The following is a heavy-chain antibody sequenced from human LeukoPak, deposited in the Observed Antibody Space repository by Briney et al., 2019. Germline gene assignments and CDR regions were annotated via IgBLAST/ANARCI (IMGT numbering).Heavy chain of an antibody. V-gene: IGHV3-21*01. D-gene: IGHD2-15*01. Sequence: PGGSLRLSCAASGFTFSSYSMNWARQAPGKGLEWVSSISSSSSYIYYADSVKGRFTISRDNAKNSLYLQMNSLRAEDTAVYYCAREVRGVGFDPWGQGTLVTVSS. CDR2: ISSSSSYI. CDR3: AREVRGVGFDP. CDR1: GFTFSSYS. J-gene: IGHJ5*02.